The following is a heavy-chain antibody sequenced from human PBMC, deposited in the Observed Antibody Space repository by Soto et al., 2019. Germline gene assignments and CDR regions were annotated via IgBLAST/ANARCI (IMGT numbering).Heavy chain of an antibody. Sequence: SETLSLTCAVYGVPFSGYYWSWIRQSPGKALEWIGEINHSGNTNYNPSLKSRVTMLVDTSKNQFSLSLSSVTAADTAVYYCANLIVFHSSYYHDYWGHGTLVTVSS. CDR2: INHSGNT. CDR1: GVPFSGYY. V-gene: IGHV4-34*01. CDR3: ANLIVFHSSYYHDY. D-gene: IGHD1-26*01. J-gene: IGHJ4*01.